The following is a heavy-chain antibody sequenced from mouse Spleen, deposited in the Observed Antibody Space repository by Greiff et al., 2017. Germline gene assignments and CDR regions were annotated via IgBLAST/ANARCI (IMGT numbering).Heavy chain of an antibody. J-gene: IGHJ2*01. V-gene: IGHV1-64*01. D-gene: IGHD1-1*02. CDR2: IHPNSGST. Sequence: VQLQQPGAELVKPGASVKLSCKASGYTFTSYWMHWVKQRPGQGLEWIGMIHPNSGSTNYNEKFKSKATLTVDKSSSTAYMQLSSLTSEDSAVYYCARPHDGSPSWFAYWGQGTTLTVSS. CDR3: ARPHDGSPSWFAY. CDR1: GYTFTSYW.